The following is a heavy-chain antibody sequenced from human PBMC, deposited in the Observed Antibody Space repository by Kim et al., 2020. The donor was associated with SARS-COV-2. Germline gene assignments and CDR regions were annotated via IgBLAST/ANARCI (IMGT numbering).Heavy chain of an antibody. CDR3: ARGLRGGYNALVDY. Sequence: ADSVKGRFTISRDNAKNSLYLQMNSLRAEDTAVYYCARGLRGGYNALVDYWGQGTLVTVSS. D-gene: IGHD5-12*01. J-gene: IGHJ4*02. V-gene: IGHV3-21*01.